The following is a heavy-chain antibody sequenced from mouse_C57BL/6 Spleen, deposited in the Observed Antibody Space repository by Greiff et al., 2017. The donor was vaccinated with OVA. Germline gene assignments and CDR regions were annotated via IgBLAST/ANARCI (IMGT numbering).Heavy chain of an antibody. Sequence: VKLQQPGAELVKPGASVKLSCKASGYTFTSYWMQWVKQRPGQGLEWIGEIDPSDSYTNYNQKFKGKATLTVDTSSSTAYMQLSSLTSEDSAVYYCARSGKRAMDDWGQGTSVTVSS. V-gene: IGHV1-50*01. J-gene: IGHJ4*01. CDR2: IDPSDSYT. D-gene: IGHD1-1*01. CDR1: GYTFTSYW. CDR3: ARSGKRAMDD.